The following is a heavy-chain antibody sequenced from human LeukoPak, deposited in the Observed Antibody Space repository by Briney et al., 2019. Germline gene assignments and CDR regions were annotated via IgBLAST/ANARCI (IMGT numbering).Heavy chain of an antibody. CDR2: ISAYNGNT. CDR1: GYTFTSYG. D-gene: IGHD2-2*01. V-gene: IGHV1-18*01. CDR3: ARGPLYCSSTSCYAAYFDY. J-gene: IGHJ4*02. Sequence: GASVKVSCKASGYTFTSYGLSWVRQAPGPGLEWMGCISAYNGNTNYAQKLKGRVTMTTDTSTSTAYMELRSLRSDDTAVYYCARGPLYCSSTSCYAAYFDYWGQGTLVTVSS.